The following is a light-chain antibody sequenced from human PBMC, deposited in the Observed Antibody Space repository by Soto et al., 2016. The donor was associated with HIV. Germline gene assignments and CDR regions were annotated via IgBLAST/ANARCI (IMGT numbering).Light chain of an antibody. J-gene: IGLJ2*01. CDR2: QDT. V-gene: IGLV3-1*01. Sequence: SYELTQPPSVSVSPGQTASISCSGDKLGNAYASWYQQKSGQSPVLVIHQDTKRPSGIPERFSGSISGNTATLTISGTQAMDAADYYCQAWDSRTVLFGGGTKLAVL. CDR1: KLGNAY. CDR3: QAWDSRTVL.